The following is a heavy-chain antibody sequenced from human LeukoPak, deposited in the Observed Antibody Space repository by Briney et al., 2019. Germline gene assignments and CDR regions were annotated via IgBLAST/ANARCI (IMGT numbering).Heavy chain of an antibody. CDR1: GGSISSSSYY. J-gene: IGHJ4*02. Sequence: TSETLSLTCTVSGGSISSSSYYWGWIRQPPGKGLEWIGSIYYSGSTYYNPSLKSRVTISVDTSKNQFSLKSSSVTAADTAVYYCARRYGSGSSGTFDYWGQGTLVTVSS. V-gene: IGHV4-39*07. D-gene: IGHD3-10*01. CDR2: IYYSGST. CDR3: ARRYGSGSSGTFDY.